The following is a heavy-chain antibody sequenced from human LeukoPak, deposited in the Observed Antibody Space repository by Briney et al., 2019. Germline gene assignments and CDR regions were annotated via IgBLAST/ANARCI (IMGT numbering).Heavy chain of an antibody. D-gene: IGHD1-26*01. CDR1: GFTLDDYG. J-gene: IGHJ4*02. Sequence: GGSLRLSCAASGFTLDDYGMSWVRQAPGKGLEWVANIKEDGSEKYYADSVKGRFTISRDNAKNSLYVQMSSLRAEDTAVYYCARVMGGGFDYWGQGTLVTVSS. V-gene: IGHV3-7*01. CDR2: IKEDGSEK. CDR3: ARVMGGGFDY.